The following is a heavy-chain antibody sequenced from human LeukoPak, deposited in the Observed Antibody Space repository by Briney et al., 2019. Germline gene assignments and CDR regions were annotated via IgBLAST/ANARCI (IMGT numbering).Heavy chain of an antibody. V-gene: IGHV3-30*02. CDR1: GFTFSSYG. D-gene: IGHD3-22*01. CDR2: IRYDGSNK. Sequence: PGGSLRLSCAASGFTFSSYGMHWVRQAPGKGLEWVAFIRYDGSNKYYADSVKGRFTISRDNSKNTLYLQMNSLRAEDTAVYYCAKDGRYDSSGKVDYWGQGTLVTVSS. CDR3: AKDGRYDSSGKVDY. J-gene: IGHJ4*02.